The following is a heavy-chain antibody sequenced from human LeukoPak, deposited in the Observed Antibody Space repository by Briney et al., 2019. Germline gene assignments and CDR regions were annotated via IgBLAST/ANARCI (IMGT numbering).Heavy chain of an antibody. CDR3: ARVRVATTGRYDALNL. V-gene: IGHV3-21*03. Sequence: GSLRLSCAASGFTFSSYSMNWVRQAPGKGLEWVSSISSSSSYIYYADSVKGRFTISRDNAKNSLYLQMNSLRADDTAVYYCARVRVATTGRYDALNLWGQGTMVTMSS. CDR2: ISSSSSYI. CDR1: GFTFSSYS. D-gene: IGHD5-12*01. J-gene: IGHJ3*01.